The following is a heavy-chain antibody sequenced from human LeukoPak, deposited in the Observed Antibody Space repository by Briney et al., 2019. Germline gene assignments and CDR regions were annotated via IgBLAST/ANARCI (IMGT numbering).Heavy chain of an antibody. CDR3: ARDGFHYWGAFDI. CDR2: IRYDGSNK. CDR1: GFTFSSYG. Sequence: GGSLRLSCAASGFTFSSYGMHWVRQAPGKGLEWVAFIRYDGSNKYYADSVKGRFTISRDNSKNTLYLQMNSLRAEDTAVYYCARDGFHYWGAFDIWGQGTMVTVSS. V-gene: IGHV3-30*02. J-gene: IGHJ3*02. D-gene: IGHD3-22*01.